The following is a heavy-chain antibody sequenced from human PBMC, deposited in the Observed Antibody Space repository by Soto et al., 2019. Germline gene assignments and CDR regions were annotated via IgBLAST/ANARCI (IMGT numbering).Heavy chain of an antibody. CDR3: AGSGGYCSSTSCYYDYGFDV. V-gene: IGHV3-66*01. CDR1: GFTVSSNY. Sequence: GGSLRLSCAASGFTVSSNYMSWVRQAPGKGLEWVSVIYSGGSTYYADSVKGRFTISRDNSKNTLYLQMNSLRAEDTAVYYCAGSGGYCSSTSCYYDYGFDVWGQGTTVTVSS. D-gene: IGHD2-2*01. J-gene: IGHJ6*02. CDR2: IYSGGST.